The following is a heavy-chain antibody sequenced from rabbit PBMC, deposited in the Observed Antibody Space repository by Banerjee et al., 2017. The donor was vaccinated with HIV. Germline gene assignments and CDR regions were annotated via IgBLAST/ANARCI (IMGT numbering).Heavy chain of an antibody. CDR2: IYTGTGST. Sequence: QSLEESGGNLVQPEGSLTLTCTASGFSFSDSYYMCWVRQAPGKGLELFACIYTGTGSTYYASSMKGRFTISSDNAQNTVFLQMTSLTASDTATYFCARTMVVAGISYNLWGPGTLVTVS. D-gene: IGHD4-1*01. CDR1: GFSFSDSYY. CDR3: ARTMVVAGISYNL. J-gene: IGHJ4*01. V-gene: IGHV1S40*01.